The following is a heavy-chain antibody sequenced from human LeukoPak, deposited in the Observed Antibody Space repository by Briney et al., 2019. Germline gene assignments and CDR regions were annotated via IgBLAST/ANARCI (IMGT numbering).Heavy chain of an antibody. V-gene: IGHV3-30*03. CDR2: TSYDGSNK. Sequence: PGRSLRLSCAASGFTFSNYGMHWVRQAPGKGLEWVALTSYDGSNKYFADSVKGRFTISRDNSKNMLYLQMNSLRAEDTAVYYCARDGGFGYSYGYYYYGMDVWGQGTTVTVSS. CDR1: GFTFSNYG. CDR3: ARDGGFGYSYGYYYYGMDV. D-gene: IGHD5-18*01. J-gene: IGHJ6*02.